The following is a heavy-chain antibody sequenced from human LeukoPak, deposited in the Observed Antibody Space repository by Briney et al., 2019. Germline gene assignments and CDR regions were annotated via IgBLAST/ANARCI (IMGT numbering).Heavy chain of an antibody. CDR2: IYYNGST. CDR1: GGSISSSSYY. V-gene: IGHV4-39*07. Sequence: SETLSLTCTVSGGSISSSSYYWGWIRQPPGMGLEWVGSIYYNGSTYYNPALKNRVTISVDTSKNQFSLKLSSVAAADSAVYYCARSHSWSYSNFDYWGQGTLVTVSS. CDR3: ARSHSWSYSNFDY. D-gene: IGHD1-26*01. J-gene: IGHJ4*02.